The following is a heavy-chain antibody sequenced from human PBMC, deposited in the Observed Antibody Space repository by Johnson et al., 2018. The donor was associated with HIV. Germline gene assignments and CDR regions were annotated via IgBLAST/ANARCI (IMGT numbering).Heavy chain of an antibody. CDR3: ASSNVVGYSNYPDAFDI. J-gene: IGHJ3*02. CDR1: GFTFSSYA. Sequence: EVQLVESGGGVVQPGRSLRLSCAASGFTFSSYAMSWVRQAPGKGLEWVSAISGSGGSTYYADSVKGRFTISRDNSKNTLYLQMNSLRAEDTAVYYCASSNVVGYSNYPDAFDIWGQGTMVTVSS. V-gene: IGHV3-23*04. CDR2: ISGSGGST. D-gene: IGHD6-13*01.